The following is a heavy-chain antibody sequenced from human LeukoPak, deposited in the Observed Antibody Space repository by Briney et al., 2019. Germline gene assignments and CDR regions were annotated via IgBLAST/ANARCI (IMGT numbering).Heavy chain of an antibody. CDR1: GFNFRDHW. CDR2: IKTDGSET. CDR3: VKNNGWFHLAQ. D-gene: IGHD6-19*01. V-gene: IGHV3-7*03. Sequence: PGGSLRLSCAASGFNFRDHWMDWVRQAPGKGLEWVGHIKTDGSETYYLDSLRGRFSISRDNTNNALYLQMNSLRVEDTAVYYCVKNNGWFHLAQWGQGTPVTVSS. J-gene: IGHJ4*02.